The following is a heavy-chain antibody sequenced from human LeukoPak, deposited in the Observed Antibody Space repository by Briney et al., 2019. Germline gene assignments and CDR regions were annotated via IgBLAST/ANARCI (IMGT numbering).Heavy chain of an antibody. CDR1: GFTVSSNY. CDR2: LYSGGKT. V-gene: IGHV3-66*01. D-gene: IGHD5-18*01. CDR3: ARVGRGDTYGYVDY. J-gene: IGHJ4*02. Sequence: PGGCLRLSFSASGFTVSSNYVSWVRPTPGRGIAWVSVLYSGGKTYYADSGKGRFTISRDNSKTMLFLQMNSLRAEETAVYYCARVGRGDTYGYVDYWGQGTLVTVSS.